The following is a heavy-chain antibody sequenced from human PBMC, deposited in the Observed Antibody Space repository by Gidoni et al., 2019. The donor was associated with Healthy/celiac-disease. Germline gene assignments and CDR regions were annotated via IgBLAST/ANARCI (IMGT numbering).Heavy chain of an antibody. Sequence: QVQLQESGPGLVKPSQTLSLTCTVSGGSISSGSYYWSWIRQPAGKGLEWIGRIYTSGSTNYNPSLKSRVTISVDTSKNQFSLKLSSVTAADTAVYYCARDENYDSSGYYYGVGAFDIWGQGTMVTVSS. D-gene: IGHD3-22*01. J-gene: IGHJ3*02. CDR3: ARDENYDSSGYYYGVGAFDI. CDR2: IYTSGST. V-gene: IGHV4-61*02. CDR1: GGSISSGSYY.